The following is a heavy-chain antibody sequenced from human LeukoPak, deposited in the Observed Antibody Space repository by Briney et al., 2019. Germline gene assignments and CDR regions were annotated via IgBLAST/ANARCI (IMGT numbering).Heavy chain of an antibody. CDR2: ISYGSSTI. Sequence: GGSLRLSRAASGFTFSSYSMNWVRQAPGKGLEWVSYISYGSSTIYYADSAKGRFTISRDNSKNTLYLQMNSLRAEDTAVYYCARGVGSGSRLRAGDYWGQGTLVTVSS. V-gene: IGHV3-48*01. CDR3: ARGVGSGSRLRAGDY. D-gene: IGHD1-26*01. J-gene: IGHJ4*02. CDR1: GFTFSSYS.